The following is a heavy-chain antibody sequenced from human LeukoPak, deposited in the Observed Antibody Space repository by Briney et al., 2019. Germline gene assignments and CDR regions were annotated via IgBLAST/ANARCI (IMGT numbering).Heavy chain of an antibody. D-gene: IGHD3-22*01. Sequence: SVKVSCKASGGTFSSYAISWVRQAPGQGLEWMGRIIPILGIANYAQKFQGRVTVTADKSTSTAYMELSSLRSEDTAVYYCARGETYYYDSSGSYAFDIWGQGTMVTVSS. CDR3: ARGETYYYDSSGSYAFDI. V-gene: IGHV1-69*04. CDR2: IIPILGIA. J-gene: IGHJ3*02. CDR1: GGTFSSYA.